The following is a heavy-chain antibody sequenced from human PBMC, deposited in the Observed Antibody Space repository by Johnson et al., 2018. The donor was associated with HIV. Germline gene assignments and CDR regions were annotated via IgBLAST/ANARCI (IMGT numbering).Heavy chain of an antibody. CDR3: ARGKGASVGLDAFDI. Sequence: VQLVESGGGVVQPGRSLRLSCAASGFTFSSYAMHWVRQAPGKGLEWVSGISWNGGDTGYADSVRGRFTISRDNAKNSLYLQTNSLRVEDTAFYYCARGKGASVGLDAFDIWGQGTMVTVSS. CDR2: ISWNGGDT. D-gene: IGHD2-2*01. J-gene: IGHJ3*02. V-gene: IGHV3-20*04. CDR1: GFTFSSYA.